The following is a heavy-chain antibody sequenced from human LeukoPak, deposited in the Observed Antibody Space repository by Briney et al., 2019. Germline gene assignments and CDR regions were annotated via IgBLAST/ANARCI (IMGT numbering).Heavy chain of an antibody. CDR1: EFTVSSNY. CDR3: AREMATIWDY. J-gene: IGHJ4*02. CDR2: IYSGGST. Sequence: GGSLRLSCAASEFTVSSNYMSWVRQAPGKGLEWVSVIYSGGSTYYADSVKGRFTISRDNSKNTLYLQMNSLRAEDTAVYHCAREMATIWDYWGQGTLVTVSS. V-gene: IGHV3-53*01. D-gene: IGHD5-24*01.